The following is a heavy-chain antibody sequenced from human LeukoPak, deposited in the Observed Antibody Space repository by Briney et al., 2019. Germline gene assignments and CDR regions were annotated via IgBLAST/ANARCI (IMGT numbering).Heavy chain of an antibody. CDR3: ARADLEWELRPIYAFDI. V-gene: IGHV1-18*01. CDR1: GYTFTSYG. Sequence: ASVKVSCKASGYTFTSYGISWVRQAPGQGLEWMGWISAYNGNTNYAQKLQGRVAMTTDTSTSTAYMELRSLRSDDTAVYYCARADLEWELRPIYAFDIWGQGTMVTVSS. CDR2: ISAYNGNT. J-gene: IGHJ3*02. D-gene: IGHD1-26*01.